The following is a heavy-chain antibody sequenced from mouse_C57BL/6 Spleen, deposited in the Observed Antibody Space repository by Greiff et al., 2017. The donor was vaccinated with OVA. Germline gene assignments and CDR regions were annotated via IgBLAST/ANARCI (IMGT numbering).Heavy chain of an antibody. Sequence: VQLQQSGAELVKPGASVKLSCKASGYTFTEYTIHWVKQRSGQGLEWIGWFYPGSGSIKYNEKFKDKATLTADKSSSTAYMELSRLTSEVSAVYFCARDEEYYYNGSSDDYFDYWGQGTTLTVSS. CDR2: FYPGSGSI. D-gene: IGHD1-1*01. V-gene: IGHV1-62-2*01. CDR1: GYTFTEYT. CDR3: ARDEEYYYNGSSDDYFDY. J-gene: IGHJ2*01.